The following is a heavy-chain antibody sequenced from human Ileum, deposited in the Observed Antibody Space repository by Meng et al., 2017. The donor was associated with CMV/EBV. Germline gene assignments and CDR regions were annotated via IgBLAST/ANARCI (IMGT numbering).Heavy chain of an antibody. CDR3: AAHCSSTSCFPPDFDY. J-gene: IGHJ4*02. D-gene: IGHD2-2*01. Sequence: SVKVSCKASGDTFYNYALSWLRQAPGQGLEWMGGIIPISGTPNYAQKFQGRVTITRNTSISTAYMELSSLRSEDTAVYYCAAHCSSTSCFPPDFDYWGQGTLVTVSS. CDR1: GDTFYNYA. V-gene: IGHV1-69*05. CDR2: IIPISGTP.